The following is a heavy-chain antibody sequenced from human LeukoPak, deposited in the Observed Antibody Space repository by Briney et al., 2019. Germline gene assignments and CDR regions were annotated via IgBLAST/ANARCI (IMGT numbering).Heavy chain of an antibody. Sequence: GGSLRLSCVVSGFSFSTYYVNWVRQAPGKGLEWVSCISSGSTYIFYADSVRGRFAISRDNAKNSLYLQMNSPRADDTAVYYCVRENHGSFDYWGQGSLVTVSS. J-gene: IGHJ4*02. V-gene: IGHV3-21*01. D-gene: IGHD1-14*01. CDR2: ISSGSTYI. CDR1: GFSFSTYY. CDR3: VRENHGSFDY.